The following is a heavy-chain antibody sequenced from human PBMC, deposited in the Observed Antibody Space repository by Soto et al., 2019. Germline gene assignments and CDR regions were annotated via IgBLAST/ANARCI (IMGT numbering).Heavy chain of an antibody. Sequence: GESLKISCKGSGYSFTSYWIGWVRQMPGKGLEWMGIIYPGDSHTIYSPSFQGQVTISADKSISTAYLQWSSLKASDTAMYYYARSYYDSSCNFDNWGQGTLVTVSS. J-gene: IGHJ4*02. V-gene: IGHV5-51*01. CDR2: IYPGDSHT. D-gene: IGHD3-10*01. CDR1: GYSFTSYW. CDR3: ARSYYDSSCNFDN.